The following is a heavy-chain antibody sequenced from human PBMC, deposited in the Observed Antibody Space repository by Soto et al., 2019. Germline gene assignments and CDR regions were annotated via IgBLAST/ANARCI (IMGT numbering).Heavy chain of an antibody. Sequence: PSETLSLTCIVSGVSITNYYWSWMRRPAGKGLEWIGRIYSSGRTNYNPSLKSRATISVDTSKNQFSLRLTSVTAADTAIYYCTRRYNWNDNYFDPWGPGALVTVSS. V-gene: IGHV4-4*07. J-gene: IGHJ5*02. CDR2: IYSSGRT. CDR1: GVSITNYY. CDR3: TRRYNWNDNYFDP. D-gene: IGHD1-20*01.